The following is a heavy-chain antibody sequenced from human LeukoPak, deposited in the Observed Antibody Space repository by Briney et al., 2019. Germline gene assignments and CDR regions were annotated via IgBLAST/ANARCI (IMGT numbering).Heavy chain of an antibody. CDR1: GFIFSNYA. D-gene: IGHD4/OR15-4a*01. CDR2: ISGDAGSI. Sequence: PGGSLRLSCAASGFIFSNYAMTWVRQAPGKGLEWVSSISGDAGSIYYIDPVRGRFTISRDNSKNTLFLQMNSLRAEDTGMYYCAKYGAPGWSGYCDYWGQGTLVTVSS. J-gene: IGHJ4*02. CDR3: AKYGAPGWSGYCDY. V-gene: IGHV3-23*01.